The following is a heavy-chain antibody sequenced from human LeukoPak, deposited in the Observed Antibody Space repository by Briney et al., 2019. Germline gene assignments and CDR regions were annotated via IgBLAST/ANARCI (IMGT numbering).Heavy chain of an antibody. CDR3: ARRNGEGFDY. CDR1: GYSFTNYW. Sequence: GGSLKISCKGSGYSFTNYWIGWVRQMPGKGLESMGIIYPGDSDTTYCPSFQGQVTISADKSISTAYLQWSSLKASDTAMYYCARRNGEGFDYWGQGTLVTVSS. V-gene: IGHV5-51*01. D-gene: IGHD4-17*01. J-gene: IGHJ4*02. CDR2: IYPGDSDT.